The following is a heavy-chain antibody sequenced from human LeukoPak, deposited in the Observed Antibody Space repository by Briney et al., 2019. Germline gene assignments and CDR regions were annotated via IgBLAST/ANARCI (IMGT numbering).Heavy chain of an antibody. D-gene: IGHD5-24*01. Sequence: PSETLSLTCTVSGGSISSYYWSWIRQPPGKGLEWIGYIYYSGGTNYNPSLKSRVTISVDTSKNQFSLKLSSVTAADTAVYYCAKGRDGADYWGQGTLVTVSS. CDR2: IYYSGGT. CDR1: GGSISSYY. J-gene: IGHJ4*02. V-gene: IGHV4-59*01. CDR3: AKGRDGADY.